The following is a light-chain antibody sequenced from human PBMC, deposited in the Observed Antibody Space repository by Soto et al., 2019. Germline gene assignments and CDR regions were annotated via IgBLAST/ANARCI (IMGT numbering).Light chain of an antibody. CDR3: SSYSSTTLV. Sequence: QSALTQPASVSGSPGQSITISCTGTSSDVGGHDYVSWYQQHPGKAPKLIIYEVRNRPSGVSNRFSGSKSGNTASLTISGLQAEDEADYYCSSYSSTTLVFGTGPSSPS. CDR2: EVR. J-gene: IGLJ1*01. CDR1: SSDVGGHDY. V-gene: IGLV2-14*01.